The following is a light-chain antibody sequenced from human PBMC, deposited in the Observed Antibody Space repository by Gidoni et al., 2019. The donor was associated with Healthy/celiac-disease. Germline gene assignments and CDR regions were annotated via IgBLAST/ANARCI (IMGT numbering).Light chain of an antibody. CDR3: SSYAGSNKGVV. J-gene: IGLJ2*01. V-gene: IGLV2-8*01. CDR2: EVS. Sequence: QSAMTQPHSASGSPGQSVTISCTGTSSDVGGYNYVSWYQQHPGKAPKLMIYEVSKRPSGVPDRFSGSKSGNMASLTVSGLQAEDEADYYCSSYAGSNKGVVFGGGTKLTVL. CDR1: SSDVGGYNY.